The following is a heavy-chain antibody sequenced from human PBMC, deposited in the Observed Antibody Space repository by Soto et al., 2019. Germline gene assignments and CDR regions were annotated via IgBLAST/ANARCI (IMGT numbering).Heavy chain of an antibody. V-gene: IGHV4-30-2*01. CDR2: IYHSGST. CDR3: ARVAGP. CDR1: GGSISSGGYS. Sequence: QLQLQESGSGLVKPSQTLSLTCAASGGSISSGGYSWRWLRQPPGKGLDWIGYIYHSGSTYYDPSLKSRVNISVDRSKNQFSLKQSSVTAADPAVYYCARVAGPWGQGTLVTVSS. J-gene: IGHJ5*02.